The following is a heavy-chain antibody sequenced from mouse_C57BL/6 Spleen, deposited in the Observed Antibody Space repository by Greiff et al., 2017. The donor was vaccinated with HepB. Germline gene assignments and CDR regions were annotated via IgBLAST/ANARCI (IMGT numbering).Heavy chain of an antibody. J-gene: IGHJ3*01. CDR3: ARYDYDPWFAD. CDR1: GYTFTGYW. Sequence: VQLKQSGAELMKPGASVKLSCKATGYTFTGYWIEWVKQRPGHGLKWIGEILPGSGSTNYNEKFKGKATFTADTSSNTAYMQLGSLTTEDSAIYYSARYDYDPWFADWGQGTLVTVSA. D-gene: IGHD2-4*01. CDR2: ILPGSGST. V-gene: IGHV1-9*01.